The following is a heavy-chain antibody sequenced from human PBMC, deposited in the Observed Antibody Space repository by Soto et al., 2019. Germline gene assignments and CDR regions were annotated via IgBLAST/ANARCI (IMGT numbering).Heavy chain of an antibody. D-gene: IGHD3-22*01. CDR1: GYTFTSYG. CDR3: ARDTSRSNSGRGSITMIVVVMDWFDP. Sequence: ASVKVSCKASGYTFTSYGISWVRQAPGQGLEWMGWISAYNGNTNYAQKLQGRVTMTTDTSTSTAYMELRSLRSDDTAVYYCARDTSRSNSGRGSITMIVVVMDWFDPWGQGTLVTVSS. J-gene: IGHJ5*02. V-gene: IGHV1-18*01. CDR2: ISAYNGNT.